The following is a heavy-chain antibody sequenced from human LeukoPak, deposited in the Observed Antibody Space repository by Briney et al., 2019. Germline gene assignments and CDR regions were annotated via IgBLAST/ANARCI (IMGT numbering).Heavy chain of an antibody. Sequence: QPGGSLRLSCGASGFTFRNYWMSWVRQAPGKGLEWVANIRQDGSLKYYVDSLKGRFTISRDNAKTSVYLQMSSLRAEDTAVYFCARIGYSSPSFDYWGQGTLVTVSS. D-gene: IGHD6-19*01. CDR1: GFTFRNYW. V-gene: IGHV3-7*01. CDR3: ARIGYSSPSFDY. CDR2: IRQDGSLK. J-gene: IGHJ4*02.